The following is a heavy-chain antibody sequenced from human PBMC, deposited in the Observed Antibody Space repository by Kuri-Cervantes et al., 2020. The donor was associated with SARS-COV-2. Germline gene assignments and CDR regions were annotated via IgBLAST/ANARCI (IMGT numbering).Heavy chain of an antibody. D-gene: IGHD3-3*01. CDR2: FCGGGGST. Sequence: GESLKISCAASGFTFRTYAMSWVRQAPGKGLVWVSSFCGGGGSTYYADSVKGRFIISRDNSKNTLYLQMNSLRAEDTAVYYCSRGIYYDFWSGLLGDLFHYYYMDVWCKGTTVTVSS. J-gene: IGHJ6*03. V-gene: IGHV3-23*01. CDR1: GFTFRTYA. CDR3: SRGIYYDFWSGLLGDLFHYYYMDV.